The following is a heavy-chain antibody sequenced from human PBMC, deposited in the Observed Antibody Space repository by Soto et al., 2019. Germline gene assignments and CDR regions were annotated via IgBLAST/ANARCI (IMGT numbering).Heavy chain of an antibody. CDR2: IYSTGAT. Sequence: SETLSLTCTVSGGSISGHYWSWIRQTAGKGLEWIGRIYSTGATSYNPSLNSRVSMSIDTSKNQISLNLTSVTAADTAMYYCARTRVRALAAGESDPWGQGTLVTVSS. CDR1: GGSISGHY. D-gene: IGHD6-25*01. J-gene: IGHJ5*02. CDR3: ARTRVRALAAGESDP. V-gene: IGHV4-4*07.